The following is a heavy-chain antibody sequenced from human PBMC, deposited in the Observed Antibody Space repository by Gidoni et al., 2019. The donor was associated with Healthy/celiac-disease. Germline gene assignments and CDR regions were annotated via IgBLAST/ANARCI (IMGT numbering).Heavy chain of an antibody. CDR1: GFPLSSYA. J-gene: IGHJ3*02. Sequence: QVQLVESGGGVVQPGRSLRLSCSASGFPLSSYAMHWVRQAPGKGLGWVAVISYDGSNKYYADSVKGRFTISRDNSKNTLYLQMNSLRAEDTAVYYCARDAETYGSGSYAYAFDIWGQGTMVTVSS. V-gene: IGHV3-30-3*01. CDR2: ISYDGSNK. CDR3: ARDAETYGSGSYAYAFDI. D-gene: IGHD3-10*01.